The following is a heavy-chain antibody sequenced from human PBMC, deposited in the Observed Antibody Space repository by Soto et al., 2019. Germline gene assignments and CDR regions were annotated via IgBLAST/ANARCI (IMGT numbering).Heavy chain of an antibody. CDR2: VKSRRAGGTI. V-gene: IGHV3-15*01. CDR1: GFTFSNAW. CDR3: TTGTLAWLLLPFDY. D-gene: IGHD3-22*01. Sequence: EVQLVESGGGLVKPGGSLRLSCAASGFTFSNAWMSWVRQAPGKGLEWVGRVKSRRAGGTIDYAAPVQGSFTISRDDSNNTLYLQKNRLNTEDTAVYYCTTGTLAWLLLPFDYWGQGTLVTVSS. J-gene: IGHJ4*02.